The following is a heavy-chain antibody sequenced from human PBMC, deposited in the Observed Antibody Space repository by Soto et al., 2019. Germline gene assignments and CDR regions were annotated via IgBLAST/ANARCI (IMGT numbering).Heavy chain of an antibody. J-gene: IGHJ4*02. CDR1: GFTLSSYA. CDR2: ISGSGGGT. V-gene: IGHV3-23*01. CDR3: AQWLLATQFDY. D-gene: IGHD3-22*01. Sequence: PVGSLRLSCAASGFTLSSYAMSWVRQAPGKGLEWVSAISGSGGGTYYADSVKGRFTISRDNSKNTLYLQMNSLRAEDKAVYYCAQWLLATQFDYWGQGTLVT.